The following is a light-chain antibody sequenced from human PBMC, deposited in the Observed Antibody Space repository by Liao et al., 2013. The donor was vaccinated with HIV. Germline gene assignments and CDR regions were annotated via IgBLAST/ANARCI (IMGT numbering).Light chain of an antibody. CDR3: QAWDSSTYLV. CDR2: EDT. J-gene: IGLJ2*01. CDR1: IFWTRD. Sequence: SFQLHQAPSISVSPGQTAIITCSGDIFWTRDAAWYQQKPGQSPVLVIYEDTRRPSGIPGRFSGSRSDKTATLTISGTQPVDEADYYCQAWDSSTYLVFGGGTRLTVL. V-gene: IGLV3-1*01.